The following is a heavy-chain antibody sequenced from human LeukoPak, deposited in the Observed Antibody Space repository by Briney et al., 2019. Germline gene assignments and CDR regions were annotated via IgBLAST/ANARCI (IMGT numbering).Heavy chain of an antibody. CDR2: IYTSGTI. CDR3: ARAPTYYYDSSGYYQGYYYLDV. Sequence: SETLSLTCTVSGGSISSYYWSWIRQPAGTALEWIGRIYTSGTITYNPSLKSRVTMSVDTSKNQFSLKLSSVTAADTAIYYCARAPTYYYDSSGYYQGYYYLDVWGKGTTVTVSS. J-gene: IGHJ6*03. V-gene: IGHV4-4*07. D-gene: IGHD3-22*01. CDR1: GGSISSYY.